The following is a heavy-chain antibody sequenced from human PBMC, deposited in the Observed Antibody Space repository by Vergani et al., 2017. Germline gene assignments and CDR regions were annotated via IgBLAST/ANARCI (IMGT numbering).Heavy chain of an antibody. Sequence: QVQLVQSGAEVKKPGSSVKVSCKASGGTFSSYAISWVRQAPGQGLEWMGGIIPIFGTANYAQKFQGRVTITADESSGTAYMELSSLRSEDTAVYYCACSYGDYFTLTYYFDYWGQGTLVTVSS. CDR1: GGTFSSYA. V-gene: IGHV1-69*01. D-gene: IGHD4-17*01. CDR3: ACSYGDYFTLTYYFDY. J-gene: IGHJ4*02. CDR2: IIPIFGTA.